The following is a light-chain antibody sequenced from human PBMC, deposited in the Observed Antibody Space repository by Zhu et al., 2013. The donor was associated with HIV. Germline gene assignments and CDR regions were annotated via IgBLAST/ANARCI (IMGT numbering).Light chain of an antibody. CDR1: QGIGNS. Sequence: DIQMTQSPSSLSASVGDRVTITCRASQGIGNSLAWYQLKPRRAPKLLIYDASSLQSGVPSRFSGSGSGTDFTLTISSLQPEDFATYYCQQAYSIPCSFGQGTKLEIK. J-gene: IGKJ2*04. CDR3: QQAYSIPCS. CDR2: DAS. V-gene: IGKV1-16*01.